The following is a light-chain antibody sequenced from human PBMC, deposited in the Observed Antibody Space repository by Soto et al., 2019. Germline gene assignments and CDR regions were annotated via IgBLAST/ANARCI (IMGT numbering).Light chain of an antibody. Sequence: ETVLTQSPGTLSLSPGERVTLSCRASQSVCSRCFAWYQQKPGQSPRLLIYGASTRATGIPDRFSGSGSATDFTLTISRLEPEDFAVYYCQHYGTTPWTFGQGTKVGIK. CDR1: QSVCSRC. V-gene: IGKV3-20*01. CDR3: QHYGTTPWT. J-gene: IGKJ1*01. CDR2: GAS.